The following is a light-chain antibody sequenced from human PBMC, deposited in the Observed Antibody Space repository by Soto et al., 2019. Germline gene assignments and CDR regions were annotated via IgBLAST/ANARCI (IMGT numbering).Light chain of an antibody. CDR2: DAS. V-gene: IGKV3-11*01. J-gene: IGKJ3*01. Sequence: EIVLTQSPATLSLSPGERATLSCRASQSVSSYLAWYQQKPGQAPRLLIYDASNRATGIPARFSGSGSGTDFTLTISSLEPEDFAVYYCQQRSNWPLFTFGPGTKADIK. CDR1: QSVSSY. CDR3: QQRSNWPLFT.